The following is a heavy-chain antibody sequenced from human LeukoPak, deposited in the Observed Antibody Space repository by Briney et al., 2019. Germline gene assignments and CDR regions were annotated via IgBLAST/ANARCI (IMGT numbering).Heavy chain of an antibody. V-gene: IGHV1-2*02. J-gene: IGHJ4*02. Sequence: ASVKVSCKASGYTFTGYYMHWVRQAPGQGFEWMGWINPNSGDTNYAQKFQGRVTMTRDTSISTAHMELSRLRSDDTAVYYCAEANPLYCSSTTCLFDYWGQGTLVTVSS. CDR3: AEANPLYCSSTTCLFDY. CDR2: INPNSGDT. CDR1: GYTFTGYY. D-gene: IGHD2-2*01.